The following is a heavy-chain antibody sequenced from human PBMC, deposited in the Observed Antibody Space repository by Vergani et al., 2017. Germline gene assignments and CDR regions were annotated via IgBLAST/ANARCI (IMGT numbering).Heavy chain of an antibody. V-gene: IGHV4-59*13. Sequence: QVQLEESGPGLVKPSETLSLTCTVSGGSFNTYYWSWIRQSPGKGLEWVGYIYSTGSPNYNPSLNSRVNMSVDTSKNQFSLRLRSVTAADTAVYFCARVMYRDEASTGYRLEGMDIWGQGTTVTISS. CDR3: ARVMYRDEASTGYRLEGMDI. CDR1: GGSFNTYY. D-gene: IGHD3-9*01. CDR2: IYSTGSP. J-gene: IGHJ6*02.